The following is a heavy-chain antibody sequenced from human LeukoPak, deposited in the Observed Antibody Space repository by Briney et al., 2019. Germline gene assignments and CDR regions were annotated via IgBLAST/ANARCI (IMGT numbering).Heavy chain of an antibody. CDR2: IYHSGST. J-gene: IGHJ5*02. CDR3: ARDFFGRAAGTGNWFDP. V-gene: IGHV4-38-2*02. Sequence: SETLSLTCTVSGYSISSGYYWGWIRQPPGKGLEWIGSIYHSGSTYYNPSLKSRVIVSVDTSKNEISLSLSSVTATDTAVYYCARDFFGRAAGTGNWFDPWGQGTLVTVSS. CDR1: GYSISSGYY. D-gene: IGHD6-13*01.